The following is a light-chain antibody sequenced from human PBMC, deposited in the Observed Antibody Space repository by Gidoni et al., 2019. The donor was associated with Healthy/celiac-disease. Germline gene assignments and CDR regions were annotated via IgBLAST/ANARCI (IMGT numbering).Light chain of an antibody. J-gene: IGKJ2*02. CDR2: DAS. CDR1: QSVSSY. CDR3: QQRSNWPLCT. Sequence: IVLTQSPATLSLSPRERATLSCRASQSVSSYLAWYQQKPGQAPRLLIYDASNRATGIPARFSGSGSGTDFTLTISSLEPEDFAVYYCQQRSNWPLCTFGQGTKLEIK. V-gene: IGKV3-11*01.